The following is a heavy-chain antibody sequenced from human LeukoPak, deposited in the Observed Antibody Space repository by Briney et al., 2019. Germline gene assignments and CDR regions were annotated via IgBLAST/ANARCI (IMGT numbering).Heavy chain of an antibody. Sequence: PSETLSLTCTVSGGSFSSTTYYWGWIRQPPGKGLEWIGNIYYSGSTNYNPSLKSRVTISVDTSKNQFSLKLGSVTAVDTAVYYCAHKFAGSYAFDIWGQGTMVTVSS. CDR1: GGSFSSTTYY. V-gene: IGHV4-39*07. CDR3: AHKFAGSYAFDI. J-gene: IGHJ3*02. CDR2: IYYSGST.